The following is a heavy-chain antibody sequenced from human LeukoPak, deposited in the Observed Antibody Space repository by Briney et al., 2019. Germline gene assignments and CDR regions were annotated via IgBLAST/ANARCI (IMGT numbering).Heavy chain of an antibody. CDR1: GFTFSSYA. V-gene: IGHV3-64*01. CDR2: ISSNGGST. CDR3: ARAGTYYDFWSGRGGAFDI. D-gene: IGHD3-3*01. J-gene: IGHJ3*02. Sequence: GSLRLSCAASGFTFSSYAMHWVRQAPGKGLEYVSAISSNGGSTYYANSVKGRFTISRDNSKNTLYLQMGSLRAEDMAVYYCARAGTYYDFWSGRGGAFDIWGQGTMVTVSS.